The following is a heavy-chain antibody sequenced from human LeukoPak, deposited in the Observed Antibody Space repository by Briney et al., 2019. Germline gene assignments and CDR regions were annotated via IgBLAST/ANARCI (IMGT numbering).Heavy chain of an antibody. Sequence: RPSETLSLTCAVYGGSFSGYYWSWIRQPPGKGLEWIGEINHSGSTNYNPSLKSRVTISVDTSKNQFSLKLSSVTAADTAVYYSARGSMIVVVIRGFDYWGQGTLVTVSS. CDR1: GGSFSGYY. D-gene: IGHD3-22*01. J-gene: IGHJ4*02. CDR2: INHSGST. CDR3: ARGSMIVVVIRGFDY. V-gene: IGHV4-34*01.